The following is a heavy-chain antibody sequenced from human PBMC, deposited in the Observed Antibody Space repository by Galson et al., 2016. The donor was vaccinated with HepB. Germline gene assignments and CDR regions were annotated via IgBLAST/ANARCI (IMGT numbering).Heavy chain of an antibody. CDR3: VRGYDYESGAFVI. V-gene: IGHV4-59*01. CDR1: GGSIKTNY. J-gene: IGHJ3*02. D-gene: IGHD3-16*01. CDR2: IYYSGSS. Sequence: ETLSLTCTVSGGSIKTNYWSWIRQFPGKGLEWIGGIYYSGSSNYIPSLKSRVTTSMDTSKEQIHLQLTSVTAAATAVYYCVRGYDYESGAFVIWGQGTLVIVSS.